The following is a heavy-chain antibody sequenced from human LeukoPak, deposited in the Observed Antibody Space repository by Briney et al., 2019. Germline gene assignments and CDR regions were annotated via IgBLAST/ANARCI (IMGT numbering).Heavy chain of an antibody. CDR3: ATTYSTHYYYYYMDV. CDR2: INHSGST. Sequence: SETLSLTCAVYGGSFGGYYWSWIRQPPGKGLEWIGEINHSGSTYYNASLKSRVTISVDTSKNQFSLKLSSVTAADTAVYYCATTYSTHYYYYYMDVWGKGTTVTISS. D-gene: IGHD6-13*01. J-gene: IGHJ6*03. CDR1: GGSFGGYY. V-gene: IGHV4-34*01.